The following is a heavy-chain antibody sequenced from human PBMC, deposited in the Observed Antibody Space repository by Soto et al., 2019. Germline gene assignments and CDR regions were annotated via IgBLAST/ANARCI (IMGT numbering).Heavy chain of an antibody. V-gene: IGHV1-69*01. CDR1: GGTFSSYA. D-gene: IGHD4-17*01. CDR3: XRSFRTTVVTKPNWFDP. J-gene: IGHJ5*02. CDR2: IIPIFGTA. Sequence: QVQLVQSGAEVKKPGSSVKVSCKASGGTFSSYAISWVRQAPGQGLEWMGGIIPIFGTANYAQKFQGRVTITADESTSTAYMELSSLRSEDTAVXYXXRSFRTTVVTKPNWFDPWGQGTLVTVSS.